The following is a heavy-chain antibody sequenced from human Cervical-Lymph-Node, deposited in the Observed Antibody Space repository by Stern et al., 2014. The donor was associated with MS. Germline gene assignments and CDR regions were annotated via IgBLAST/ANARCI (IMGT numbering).Heavy chain of an antibody. CDR2: IDPNSGGT. V-gene: IGHV1-2*02. Sequence: VQLVESGAEVKKPGASVKVSCKASGYSFTAYYMHWVRQAPGQGLEWMGGIDPNSGGTKSAQNFQGRVTMTRDTSISTLYMELSGLTSDDTAVFYCARERHSMDVWGQGTTVTVSS. CDR1: GYSFTAYY. CDR3: ARERHSMDV. J-gene: IGHJ6*02.